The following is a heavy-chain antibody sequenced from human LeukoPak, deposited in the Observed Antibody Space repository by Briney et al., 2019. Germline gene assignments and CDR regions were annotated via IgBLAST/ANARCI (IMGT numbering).Heavy chain of an antibody. D-gene: IGHD3-10*01. CDR2: IYYSGST. Sequence: PSETLSLTCTVSGGSISSSSYYWGWIRQPPGKGLEWIGSIYYSGSTYYNPSLKSRVTISVDTSKNQFSLKLSSVTAADTAVYYCAREPEEDYYGSGRFDYWGQGTLVTVSS. CDR3: AREPEEDYYGSGRFDY. J-gene: IGHJ4*02. CDR1: GGSISSSSYY. V-gene: IGHV4-39*02.